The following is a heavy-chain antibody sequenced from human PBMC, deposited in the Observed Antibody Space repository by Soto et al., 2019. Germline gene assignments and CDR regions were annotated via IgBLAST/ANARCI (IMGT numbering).Heavy chain of an antibody. CDR2: INAGNGNT. Sequence: ASVKVSCKASGYTFTSYSMHWVRQAPGQRLEWMGWINAGNGNTKYSQKFQGRVTVTRDTSASTAYMELSSLRSEDTAVYYCARGLNVYYFDYWGQGTLVTVSS. J-gene: IGHJ4*02. CDR1: GYTFTSYS. V-gene: IGHV1-3*01. CDR3: ARGLNVYYFDY. D-gene: IGHD3-16*01.